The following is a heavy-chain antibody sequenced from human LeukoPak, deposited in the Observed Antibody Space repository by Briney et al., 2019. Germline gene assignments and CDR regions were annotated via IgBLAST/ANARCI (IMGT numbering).Heavy chain of an antibody. CDR1: GFTFSSYA. D-gene: IGHD3-3*01. CDR2: TSGSGGST. CDR3: AKGAIYYDFWSGYPFDY. V-gene: IGHV3-23*01. Sequence: PGGSLRLSCAASGFTFSSYAMSWVRQAPGKGLEWVSATSGSGGSTYYADSVKGRFTISRDNSKNTLYLQMNSLRAEDTAVYYCAKGAIYYDFWSGYPFDYWGQGTLVTVSS. J-gene: IGHJ4*02.